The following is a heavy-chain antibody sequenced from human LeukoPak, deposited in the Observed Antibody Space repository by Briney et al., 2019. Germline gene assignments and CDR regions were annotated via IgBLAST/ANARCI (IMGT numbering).Heavy chain of an antibody. CDR1: GYTFTSYD. CDR2: MNPNSGNT. V-gene: IGHV1-8*01. Sequence: ASVKVSCKASGYTFTSYDINWVRQATGQGLEWMGWMNPNSGNTGYAQKFQGRATMTRNTSISTAYMELSSLRSEDTAVYYCARGLRIAAAGTGLGYWGQGTLVTVSS. D-gene: IGHD6-13*01. CDR3: ARGLRIAAAGTGLGY. J-gene: IGHJ4*02.